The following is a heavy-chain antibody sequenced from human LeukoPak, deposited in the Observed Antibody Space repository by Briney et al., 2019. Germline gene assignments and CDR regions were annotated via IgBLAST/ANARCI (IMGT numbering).Heavy chain of an antibody. CDR3: AKDENLGVVANDY. CDR2: ISGSGGST. V-gene: IGHV3-23*01. D-gene: IGHD3-3*01. CDR1: GFAFSSYA. Sequence: PGGSLRLSCAASGFAFSSYAMSWVRQAPGKGLEWVSAISGSGGSTYYADSVKGRFTISRDNSKNTLYLQMNSLRAEDTAVYYCAKDENLGVVANDYWGQGTLVTVSS. J-gene: IGHJ4*02.